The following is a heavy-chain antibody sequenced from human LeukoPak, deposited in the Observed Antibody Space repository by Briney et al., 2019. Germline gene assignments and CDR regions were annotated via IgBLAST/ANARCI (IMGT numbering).Heavy chain of an antibody. J-gene: IGHJ4*02. CDR1: GFTFSSYS. CDR3: ARGSGSYYGTDY. V-gene: IGHV3-21*01. CDR2: ISSSSSYI. D-gene: IGHD1-26*01. Sequence: GGSLRLSCAASGFTFSSYSMNWVRQAPGQGLEWVSSISSSSSYIYYADSMKGRFTISRDNAKNSLYLQMNSLRAEDTAVYYCARGSGSYYGTDYWGQGTLVTVSS.